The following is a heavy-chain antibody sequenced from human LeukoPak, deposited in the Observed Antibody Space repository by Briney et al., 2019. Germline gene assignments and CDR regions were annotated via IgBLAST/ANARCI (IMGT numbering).Heavy chain of an antibody. J-gene: IGHJ4*02. D-gene: IGHD6-19*01. Sequence: GESLQISCKGSEYSFTSYWIGWVRQMPGKGLEWMGIIYPGDSDTRYSPSFQGQVTISADKSISTAYLQWSSLKASDTAMYYCATGYSSGWPVFDYWGQGTLVTVSS. CDR3: ATGYSSGWPVFDY. V-gene: IGHV5-51*01. CDR2: IYPGDSDT. CDR1: EYSFTSYW.